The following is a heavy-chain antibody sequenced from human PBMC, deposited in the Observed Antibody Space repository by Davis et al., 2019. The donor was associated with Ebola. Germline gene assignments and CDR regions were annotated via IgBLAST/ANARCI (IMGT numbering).Heavy chain of an antibody. V-gene: IGHV4-39*07. CDR3: ARDVSY. CDR2: IYYSGST. Sequence: GSLRLSCTVSGGSISSRSYYWGWIRQPPGKGLESIGSIYYSGSTYYNPSLKSRVTISVDRSKNQFSLKLSSVTAADTAVYYCARDVSYWGQGTLVTVSS. J-gene: IGHJ4*02. D-gene: IGHD3-16*01. CDR1: GGSISSRSYY.